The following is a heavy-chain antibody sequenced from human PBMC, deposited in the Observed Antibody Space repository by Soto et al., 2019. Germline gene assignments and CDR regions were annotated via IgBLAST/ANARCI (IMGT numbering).Heavy chain of an antibody. CDR1: GFTFSSYS. D-gene: IGHD4-17*01. V-gene: IGHV3-48*02. CDR2: ISSRSSTI. J-gene: IGHJ4*02. Sequence: GGSLRLSCAASGFTFSSYSMDWVRQAPGKGLEWVSYISSRSSTIYYADSVEGRFTISRDNAKNSLCLQMNSLRDEDTAVYYCARSDYASYFDSWGQGTLITVSS. CDR3: ARSDYASYFDS.